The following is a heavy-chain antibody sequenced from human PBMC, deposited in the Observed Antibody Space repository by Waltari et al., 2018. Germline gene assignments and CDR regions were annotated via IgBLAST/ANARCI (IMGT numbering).Heavy chain of an antibody. D-gene: IGHD1-1*01. CDR1: GGSISSSSYY. CDR2: IYYSGST. J-gene: IGHJ4*02. CDR3: AGGNGATTLDY. Sequence: QLQLQESGPGLVKPSETLSLTCTVPGGSISSSSYYWGWIRQPPGKGLEWIGSIYYSGSTYYNPSLKSRVTISVDTSKNQFSLKLSSVTAADTAVYYCAGGNGATTLDYWGQGTLVTVSS. V-gene: IGHV4-39*01.